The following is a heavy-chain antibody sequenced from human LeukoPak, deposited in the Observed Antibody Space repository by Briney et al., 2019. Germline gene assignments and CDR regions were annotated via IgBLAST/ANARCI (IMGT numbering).Heavy chain of an antibody. CDR2: IYYSGST. V-gene: IGHV4-59*12. D-gene: IGHD2-8*02. CDR3: ARGHTDVFDY. J-gene: IGHJ4*02. CDR1: GGSISSYY. Sequence: SETLSLTCTVSGGSISSYYWSWIRQPPGKGLEWIAYIYYSGSTNYNPSLKSRVTISVDTSKNQFSLKLRSVTAADTAVYYCARGHTDVFDYWGQGTLVTVSS.